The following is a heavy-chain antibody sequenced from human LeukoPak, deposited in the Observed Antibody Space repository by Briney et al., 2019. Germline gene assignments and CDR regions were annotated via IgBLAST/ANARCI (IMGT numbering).Heavy chain of an antibody. J-gene: IGHJ4*02. D-gene: IGHD6-19*01. Sequence: GGSLRLSCAASGFTVSSNYMRWVRQAPGKGLEWVSVIYSGGSTYYADSVKGRFTISRDNSKNTLYLQMNSLRAEDTAVYYCARARKYSGWDVYYFDYWGQGTLVTVSS. CDR3: ARARKYSGWDVYYFDY. CDR1: GFTVSSNY. CDR2: IYSGGST. V-gene: IGHV3-53*01.